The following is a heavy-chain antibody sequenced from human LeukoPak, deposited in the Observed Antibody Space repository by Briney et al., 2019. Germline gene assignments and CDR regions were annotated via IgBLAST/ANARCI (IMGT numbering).Heavy chain of an antibody. CDR3: ARDGIVLGYYYYGMDV. CDR2: IKQDESEK. Sequence: GGSLRLSCTTSGFSFRNYWMGWVRQAPGKGLEWVANIKQDESEKYYVGSVKGRFSISRDNAKNTVYLQMNSLRAEDSAVYYCARDGIVLGYYYYGMDVWGRGTTVTVSS. D-gene: IGHD2/OR15-2a*01. V-gene: IGHV3-7*01. J-gene: IGHJ6*02. CDR1: GFSFRNYW.